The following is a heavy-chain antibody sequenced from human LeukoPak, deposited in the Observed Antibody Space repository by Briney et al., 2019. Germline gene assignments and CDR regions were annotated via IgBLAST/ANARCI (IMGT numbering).Heavy chain of an antibody. CDR3: AREASGAPGTREFDY. D-gene: IGHD6-13*01. CDR2: ISGYNGNT. J-gene: IGHJ4*02. V-gene: IGHV1-18*01. Sequence: ASVKVSCKASGDTFTRYGISWVRQAPGQGLEWMGWISGYNGNTKYAQKVQGRVTMTTDTSTSTAYMELRSLRSDDTAVYYCAREASGAPGTREFDYWGQGTLVTVSS. CDR1: GDTFTRYG.